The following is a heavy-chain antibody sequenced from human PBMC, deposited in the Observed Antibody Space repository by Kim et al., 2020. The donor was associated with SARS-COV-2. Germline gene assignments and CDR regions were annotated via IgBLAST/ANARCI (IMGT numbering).Heavy chain of an antibody. J-gene: IGHJ5*02. CDR3: VTKKGRGTLGWFDP. Sequence: ASVKVSCKASGYTFTSYGISWVRQAPGQGLEWMGWISTYSGNTNYAQSLQGRVTMTTDTSTSTVYMELRSLSSDDTAVYYCVTKKGRGTLGWFDPWGQGTLVTVSS. CDR2: ISTYSGNT. V-gene: IGHV1-18*01. CDR1: GYTFTSYG. D-gene: IGHD3-16*01.